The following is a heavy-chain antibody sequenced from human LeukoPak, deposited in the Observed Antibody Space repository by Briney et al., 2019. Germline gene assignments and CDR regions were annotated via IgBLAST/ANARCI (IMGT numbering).Heavy chain of an antibody. J-gene: IGHJ4*02. Sequence: PGGSLRLSCAASGFTFSSNWMHWVRQAPGKGLVWVSRISGDGSRTDYADSVKGRFTISRGNRKNTLYLQMNSLRAEDTAVYYCARPLGPSVDFDYWGQGTLVTVSS. V-gene: IGHV3-74*01. CDR2: ISGDGSRT. D-gene: IGHD7-27*01. CDR1: GFTFSSNW. CDR3: ARPLGPSVDFDY.